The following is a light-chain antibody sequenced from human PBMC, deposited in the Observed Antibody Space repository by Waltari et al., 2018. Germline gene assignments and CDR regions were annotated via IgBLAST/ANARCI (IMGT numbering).Light chain of an antibody. J-gene: IGLJ3*02. CDR1: SSDFGNYNF. Sequence: QSALTQPPSASGSPGQSVTISCTGTSSDFGNYNFVSWYQQHPGKAPKVIIYEVTKRSSGVPDRFSGSKSGNTASLTISGLQAEDEADYYCSSFAGRWVFGGGTKLTVL. CDR3: SSFAGRWV. V-gene: IGLV2-8*01. CDR2: EVT.